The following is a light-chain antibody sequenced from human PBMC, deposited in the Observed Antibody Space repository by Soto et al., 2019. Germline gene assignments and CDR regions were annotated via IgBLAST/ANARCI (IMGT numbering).Light chain of an antibody. CDR1: QGIGSY. CDR2: AAS. J-gene: IGKJ5*01. CDR3: QQANSFPIT. Sequence: DIQMTQSPSTLYASVGDRFTIACRASQGIGSYLAWYQQKPGKAPKLLIYAASTLQSGVPSRFSGSGSGTDFTLTISSLQPEDFATYYCQQANSFPITFGQGTRLEIK. V-gene: IGKV1-12*01.